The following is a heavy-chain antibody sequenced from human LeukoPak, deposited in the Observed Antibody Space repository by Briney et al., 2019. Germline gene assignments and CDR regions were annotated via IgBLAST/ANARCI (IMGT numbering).Heavy chain of an antibody. D-gene: IGHD1-1*01. Sequence: ASVKVSCKASGYTFTSYGISWVRQAPGQGLEWMGWINPNSGGTNYAQKFQGWVTMTRDTSISTAYMELSRLRSDDTAVYYCARATDDFSLGDYWGQGTLVTVSS. V-gene: IGHV1-2*04. CDR3: ARATDDFSLGDY. J-gene: IGHJ4*02. CDR1: GYTFTSYG. CDR2: INPNSGGT.